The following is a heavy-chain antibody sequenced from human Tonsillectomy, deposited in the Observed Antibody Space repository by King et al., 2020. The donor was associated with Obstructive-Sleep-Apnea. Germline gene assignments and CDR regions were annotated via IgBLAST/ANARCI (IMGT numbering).Heavy chain of an antibody. CDR2: IDSSGTT. J-gene: IGHJ6*02. V-gene: IGHV4-4*07. CDR3: AWCWDTSGTDHQCYYAMDV. Sequence: QLQESGPGLVKSSETLSLTCTVSGVSISDYYWGWVRQAAGKGLEWIGRIDSSGTTYYNPSLKPRVTMSVDTSSSHFSLNLISVTAADTAVYYCAWCWDTSGTDHQCYYAMDVWGQGTTVTVPS. D-gene: IGHD4/OR15-4a*01. CDR1: GVSISDYY.